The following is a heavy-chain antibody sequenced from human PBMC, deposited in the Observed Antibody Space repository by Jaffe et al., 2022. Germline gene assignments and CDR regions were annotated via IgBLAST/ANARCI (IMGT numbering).Heavy chain of an antibody. J-gene: IGHJ6*04. CDR2: IYPGDSDT. D-gene: IGHD2-2*01. V-gene: IGHV5-51*03. CDR3: VGLGYCSSTSCGWDV. CDR1: GYSFTSYW. Sequence: EVQLVQSGAEVKKPGESLKISCKGSGYSFTSYWIGWVRQMPGKGLEWMGIIYPGDSDTRYSPSFQGQVTISADKSISTAYLQWSSLKASDTAMYYCVGLGYCSSTSCGWDVWGKGTTVTVSS.